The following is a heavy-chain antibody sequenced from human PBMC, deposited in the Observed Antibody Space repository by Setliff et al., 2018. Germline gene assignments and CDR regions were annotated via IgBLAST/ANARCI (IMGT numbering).Heavy chain of an antibody. CDR2: IRNDGSSQ. Sequence: GGSLRLSCIMSGFSAAAGFTFSSSGMHWVRQAPGKGLEWVTFIRNDGSSQYYADSVQGRFTVSRDNSRNTLYLDMNSLRGEDTAVYYCARDKGVISLDYWGQGTLVTVSS. V-gene: IGHV3-30*02. CDR1: GFTFSSSG. J-gene: IGHJ4*02. CDR3: ARDKGVISLDY. D-gene: IGHD3-10*01.